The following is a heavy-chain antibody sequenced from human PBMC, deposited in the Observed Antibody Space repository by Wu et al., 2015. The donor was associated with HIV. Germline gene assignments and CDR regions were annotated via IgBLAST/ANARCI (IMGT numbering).Heavy chain of an antibody. CDR3: XNLLRRAYDSGSQQQIVFDP. J-gene: IGHJ5*02. Sequence: VQSGAELKKPGASMTVSCKTSGDTFNTYGFTWVRQAPGQGLEWMGWINDKGLTNYAQKFQGRVTMTTDTSTNTAYLQLTSLTSDDTAIYFCXNLLRRAYDSGSQQQIVFDPWGQGTLVSVSS. CDR1: GDTFNTYG. D-gene: IGHD3-10*01. CDR2: INDKGLT. V-gene: IGHV1-18*01.